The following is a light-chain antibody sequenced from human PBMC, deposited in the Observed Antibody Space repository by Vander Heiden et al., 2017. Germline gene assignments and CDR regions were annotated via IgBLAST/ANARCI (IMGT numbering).Light chain of an antibody. CDR3: HQYGSSPFI. V-gene: IGKV3-20*01. Sequence: EIVLTQSPGTLSLSPGERATLSCRASQSVSSSYLAWYQQKPGQTPRLLIYGASSRATGIPDRFSGSGSGADFTLTISSLEPEDFAVYYCHQYGSSPFIFGPGTTVDIK. J-gene: IGKJ3*01. CDR1: QSVSSSY. CDR2: GAS.